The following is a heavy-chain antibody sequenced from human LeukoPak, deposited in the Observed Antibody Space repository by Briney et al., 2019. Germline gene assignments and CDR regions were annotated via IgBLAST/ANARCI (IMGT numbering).Heavy chain of an antibody. CDR1: GGSITSYF. CDR2: FYDSGST. V-gene: IGHV4-59*01. CDR3: AREREYYYDSSGYYSDAFDI. D-gene: IGHD3-22*01. Sequence: SETLSLTCAVSGGSITSYFWSWLRQPPGKGLEWIGYFYDSGSTNYNPSLKSRVTISVDTSKKQFSLKLNYRTAADTAVYYCAREREYYYDSSGYYSDAFDIWGQGTMVTVSS. J-gene: IGHJ3*02.